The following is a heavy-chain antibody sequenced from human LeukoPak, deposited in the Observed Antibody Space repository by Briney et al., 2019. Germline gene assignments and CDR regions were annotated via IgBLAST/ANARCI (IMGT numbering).Heavy chain of an antibody. CDR3: PRIYSYGSTDY. CDR2: IYYSGST. V-gene: IGHV4-59*08. D-gene: IGHD5-18*01. Sequence: SETLSLTCTVSGGSISSYYWSWIRQPPGKGLEWIGYIYYSGSTNYNPSLKSRVTISVDTSKNQFSLKLSSVTAADTAVYYCPRIYSYGSTDYWGQGTLVTVSS. J-gene: IGHJ4*02. CDR1: GGSISSYY.